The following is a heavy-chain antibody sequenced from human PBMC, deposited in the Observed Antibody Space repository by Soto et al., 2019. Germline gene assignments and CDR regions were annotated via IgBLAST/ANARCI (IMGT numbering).Heavy chain of an antibody. CDR1: GGAISTYY. V-gene: IGHV4-4*07. D-gene: IGHD3-3*01. CDR3: ARGQRFSDWFDP. J-gene: IGHJ5*02. Sequence: SETLSLTCTVSGGAISTYYWTWIRQPAGKGLEWIGRIYSSGSTKYNPSLQSRVTMSLDTSNNQFSLRLTSVTAADTAVYYCARGQRFSDWFDPWGQGTLVTVSS. CDR2: IYSSGST.